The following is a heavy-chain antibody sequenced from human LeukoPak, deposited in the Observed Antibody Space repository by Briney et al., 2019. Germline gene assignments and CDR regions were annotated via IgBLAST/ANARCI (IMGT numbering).Heavy chain of an antibody. D-gene: IGHD6-19*01. J-gene: IGHJ4*02. CDR3: AKGLSGWYYTDY. CDR2: ITGSSGYT. V-gene: IGHV3-23*01. Sequence: GSLRLSCAASGFTFSSYAMSWVRQAPGKGLEWVSSITGSSGYTYYADSVKGRFTISRDNSKNTLYLQMNSLRAEDTAVYYCAKGLSGWYYTDYWGQGTLVTVSS. CDR1: GFTFSSYA.